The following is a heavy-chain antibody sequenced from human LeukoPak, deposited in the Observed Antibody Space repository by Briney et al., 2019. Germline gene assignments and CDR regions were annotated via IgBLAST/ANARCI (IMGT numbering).Heavy chain of an antibody. Sequence: GRSLRLSCAAYGFTFSTYGMHWVRQAPGKGLGWVAVIWYDGSNKYYADSVKGRFTISRDNSKNTLYLQMNSLRAEDTAMYYCARDLTLYGSFSWFDYWGQGTLVTVSS. D-gene: IGHD6-6*01. CDR1: GFTFSTYG. V-gene: IGHV3-33*01. J-gene: IGHJ4*02. CDR3: ARDLTLYGSFSWFDY. CDR2: IWYDGSNK.